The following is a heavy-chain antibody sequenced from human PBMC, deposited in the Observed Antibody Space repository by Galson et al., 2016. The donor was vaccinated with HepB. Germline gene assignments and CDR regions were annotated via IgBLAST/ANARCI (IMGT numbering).Heavy chain of an antibody. CDR2: IIPIFGST. CDR3: ARGEGFGELLTLGY. V-gene: IGHV1-69*06. CDR1: GGPFNNYA. D-gene: IGHD3-10*01. J-gene: IGHJ4*02. Sequence: SVKVSCKASGGPFNNYAISWVRQAPGQGLEWMGGIIPIFGSTNYAQKLQGRVTMTADKSTSTSYMELSSLTSEDTAVYYRARGEGFGELLTLGYWGKETLVIVSS.